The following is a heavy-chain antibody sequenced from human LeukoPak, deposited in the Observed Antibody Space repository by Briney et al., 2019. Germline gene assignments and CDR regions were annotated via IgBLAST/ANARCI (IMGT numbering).Heavy chain of an antibody. CDR1: GFTFSSYA. J-gene: IGHJ4*02. CDR2: ISGSGGST. CDR3: ARYGYXSGGNCHFDF. V-gene: IGHV3-23*01. Sequence: GGSLRLSCAASGFTFSSYAMSWVRQAPGKGLEWVSAISGSGGSTYYADSVKGRFTISRDNSKNTLYLQMNSLRAEDTAVYYCARYGYXSGGNCHFDFWGQGTLVTVS. D-gene: IGHD2-15*01.